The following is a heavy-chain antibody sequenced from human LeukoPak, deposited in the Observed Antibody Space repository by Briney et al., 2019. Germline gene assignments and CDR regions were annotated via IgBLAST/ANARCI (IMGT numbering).Heavy chain of an antibody. CDR2: INHSGST. D-gene: IGHD3-3*01. J-gene: IGHJ4*02. Sequence: PSQTLSLTCAVYGGSFSGYYWSWIRQPPGKGLEWIGEINHSGSTNYNPSLKSRVTISVDKSKNQFSLKLSSVTAADTAVYYCARAYYDFWSGYYDYWGQGTLVTVSS. V-gene: IGHV4-34*01. CDR1: GGSFSGYY. CDR3: ARAYYDFWSGYYDY.